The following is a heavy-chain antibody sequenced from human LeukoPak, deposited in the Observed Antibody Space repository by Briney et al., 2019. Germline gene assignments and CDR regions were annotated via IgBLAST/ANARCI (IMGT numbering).Heavy chain of an antibody. Sequence: PSETLSLTCTVSGDSISSDDYYWSWIRQPAGKGLEWIGRFSASGNSNYNPSLKSRLTISVDRSKNQFSLKLSSVTAADTAVYYCARGRGSGGIREKRAFDIWGQGTMVTVSS. D-gene: IGHD4-23*01. CDR3: ARGRGSGGIREKRAFDI. CDR2: FSASGNS. V-gene: IGHV4-61*02. J-gene: IGHJ3*02. CDR1: GDSISSDDYY.